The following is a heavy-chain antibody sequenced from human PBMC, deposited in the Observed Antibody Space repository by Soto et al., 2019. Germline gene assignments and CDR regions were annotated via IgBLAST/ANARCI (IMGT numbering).Heavy chain of an antibody. Sequence: PGGSLRLSCAASGFTFRSFTMNWVRQAPGKGLEWVSTISSNSAYIYYTDALRGRFTISRDNAKNSLHLQMNSLRAEDTAVYYCTSDASRDSSARGWFDPWGPGTLVIVSS. CDR2: ISSNSAYI. V-gene: IGHV3-21*01. CDR1: GFTFRSFT. CDR3: TSDASRDSSARGWFDP. J-gene: IGHJ5*02. D-gene: IGHD6-13*01.